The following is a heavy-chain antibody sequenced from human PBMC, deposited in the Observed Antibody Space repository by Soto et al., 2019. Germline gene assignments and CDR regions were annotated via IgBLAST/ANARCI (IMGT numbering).Heavy chain of an antibody. D-gene: IGHD4-17*01. CDR1: GFTFSTYS. Sequence: EVRLVESGGGSVQPGGSLRLSCAASGFTFSTYSMNWVRQAPGKGLEWVSYISSTTSTMYYADSVKGRFTISRDNAENSLYLQMNSLRAEDTAVYYCARDRYGGDWFDPWGQGTLVTVSS. CDR2: ISSTTSTM. V-gene: IGHV3-48*01. J-gene: IGHJ5*02. CDR3: ARDRYGGDWFDP.